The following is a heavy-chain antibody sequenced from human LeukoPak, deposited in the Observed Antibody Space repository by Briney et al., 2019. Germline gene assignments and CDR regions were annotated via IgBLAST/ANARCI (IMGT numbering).Heavy chain of an antibody. V-gene: IGHV3-21*01. J-gene: IGHJ4*02. CDR2: ISSSSSYI. Sequence: GGSLRLSCAASGFTFSSYSMNWVRQAPGKGLEWVSSISSSSSYIYYADSMKGRFTISRDNAKNSLYLQMNSLRAEDTAVYYCARDYVPNYDFWSGSTPFDYWGQGTLVTVSS. CDR3: ARDYVPNYDFWSGSTPFDY. D-gene: IGHD3-3*01. CDR1: GFTFSSYS.